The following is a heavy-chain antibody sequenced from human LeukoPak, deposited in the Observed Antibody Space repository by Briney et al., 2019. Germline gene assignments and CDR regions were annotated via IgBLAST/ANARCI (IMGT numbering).Heavy chain of an antibody. Sequence: PGGSLRLSCAASGFTFSSYSMNWVRQAPGKGLEWVSSISSSSSYIYYADSVKGRFTISRDNAKNSLYLQMNSLRAEDAAVYYCARDLHQHSLAAAGFYYYYYMDVWGKGTTVTVSS. CDR2: ISSSSSYI. CDR3: ARDLHQHSLAAAGFYYYYYMDV. CDR1: GFTFSSYS. V-gene: IGHV3-21*01. D-gene: IGHD6-13*01. J-gene: IGHJ6*03.